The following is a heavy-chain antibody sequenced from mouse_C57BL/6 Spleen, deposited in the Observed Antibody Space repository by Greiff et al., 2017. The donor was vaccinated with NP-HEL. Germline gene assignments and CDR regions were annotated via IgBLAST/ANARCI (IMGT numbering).Heavy chain of an antibody. Sequence: QVQLQQSGAELARPGASVKMSCKASGYTFTSYTMHWVKQRPGQGLEWIGYINPSSGYTKYNQKFKDKATLTADKSSSTAYMQLSSLTSEDSAVYYCARFYDGYYAYAMDYWGQGTSVTVSS. CDR3: ARFYDGYYAYAMDY. D-gene: IGHD2-3*01. J-gene: IGHJ4*01. V-gene: IGHV1-4*01. CDR1: GYTFTSYT. CDR2: INPSSGYT.